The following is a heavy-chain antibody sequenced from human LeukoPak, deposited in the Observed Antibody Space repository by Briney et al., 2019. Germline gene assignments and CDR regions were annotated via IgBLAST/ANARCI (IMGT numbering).Heavy chain of an antibody. J-gene: IGHJ4*02. D-gene: IGHD5-18*01. CDR2: IYTSGST. CDR1: GGSINYYY. Sequence: PSETLSLTCIVSGGSINYYYWSWIRQVAGKGLGWTGRIYTSGSTNYNPSLTSRITMSVDTSKNQFSLKLSSVTAADTAVYYCARGYSNGYVDYWGQGTLVTVSS. CDR3: ARGYSNGYVDY. V-gene: IGHV4-4*07.